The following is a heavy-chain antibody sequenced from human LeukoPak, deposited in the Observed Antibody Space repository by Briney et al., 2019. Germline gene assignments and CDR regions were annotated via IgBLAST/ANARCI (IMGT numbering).Heavy chain of an antibody. CDR3: ARDRGITIRSYYYYYMDV. CDR2: IYTSGST. CDR1: GGSISSGSYY. V-gene: IGHV4-61*02. J-gene: IGHJ6*03. Sequence: SQTLSLTCTVSGGSISSGSYYWSWIRQPAGKGLEWIGRIYTSGSTNYNPSLKSRVTISVDTSKNQFSLKLSSVTAADTAVYYCARDRGITIRSYYYYYMDVWGKGTTVTVSS. D-gene: IGHD3-3*01.